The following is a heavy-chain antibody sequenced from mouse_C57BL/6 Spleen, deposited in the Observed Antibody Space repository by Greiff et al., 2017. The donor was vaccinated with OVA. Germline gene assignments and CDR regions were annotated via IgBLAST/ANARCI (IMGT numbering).Heavy chain of an antibody. J-gene: IGHJ4*01. CDR3: ARERVYGNSEDAMDY. CDR1: GYPFTSYW. D-gene: IGHD2-1*01. V-gene: IGHV1-72*01. CDR2: IDPNSGGT. Sequence: VQLQQPGAELVKPGASVKLSCKASGYPFTSYWMHWVKQRPGRGLEWIGRIDPNSGGTTYNEKFKSKATLTVDKPSSTAYMQLSSLASEDSAVYYCARERVYGNSEDAMDYWGQGTSVTVSS.